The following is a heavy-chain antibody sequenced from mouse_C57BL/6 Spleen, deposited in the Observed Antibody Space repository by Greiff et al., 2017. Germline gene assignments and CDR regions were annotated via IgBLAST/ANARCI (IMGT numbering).Heavy chain of an antibody. Sequence: EVKLQESGPELVKPGASVKMSCKASGYTFTDYNMHWVKQSHGKSLEWIGYINPINGGTSYNQNFKGKATLTVNKSSSTAYLELLSLTSEDSAVYYCERGEWLLPPAYWGQGTLGTVSA. CDR1: GYTFTDYN. V-gene: IGHV1-22*01. D-gene: IGHD2-3*01. CDR3: ERGEWLLPPAY. CDR2: INPINGGT. J-gene: IGHJ3*01.